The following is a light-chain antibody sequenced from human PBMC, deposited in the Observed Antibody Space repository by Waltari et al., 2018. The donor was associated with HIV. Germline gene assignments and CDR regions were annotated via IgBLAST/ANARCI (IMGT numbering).Light chain of an antibody. J-gene: IGLJ2*01. V-gene: IGLV2-23*02. CDR1: SSDVGSCNF. CDR3: CSYAGSSTFRI. CDR2: EVT. Sequence: QSALTQPASVSGSPGQSITISCTGPSSDVGSCNFVSWYQTHPGKAPKLMIYEVTKRPSGVSNRFSGSKSGNTASLTISGLQAEDEADYYCCSYAGSSTFRIFGGGTRLTVL.